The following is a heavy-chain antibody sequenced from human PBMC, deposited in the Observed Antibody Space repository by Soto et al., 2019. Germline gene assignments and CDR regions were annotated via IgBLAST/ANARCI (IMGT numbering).Heavy chain of an antibody. V-gene: IGHV3-74*01. D-gene: IGHD6-13*01. CDR3: ARGEILFLPGIAAYEYVPH. Sequence: EVQLVESGGGLVQPGGSLRLSCAASGFSFNNYWMHWVRQAPGKGLVWVSRMNSDGSGATYAESVKGRFTISRDNAKNPLYLQMNSLGAEDTAVYYCARGEILFLPGIAAYEYVPHWCQGTLVSVSS. CDR2: MNSDGSGA. CDR1: GFSFNNYW. J-gene: IGHJ1*01.